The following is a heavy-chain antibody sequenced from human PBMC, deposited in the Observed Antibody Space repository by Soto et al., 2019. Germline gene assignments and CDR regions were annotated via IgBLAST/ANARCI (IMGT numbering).Heavy chain of an antibody. V-gene: IGHV3-48*02. J-gene: IGHJ6*02. D-gene: IGHD1-1*01. CDR2: VSSSSSTI. CDR1: GFTFSSYS. Sequence: GGSLRLSCAASGFTFSSYSMNWVRQAPGKGLEWVSYVSSSSSTIYYADSVKGRFTISRDNAKNSLYLQMNSLRDEDTAVYYCARAIRRLYGMDVWGQGTTVTVSS. CDR3: ARAIRRLYGMDV.